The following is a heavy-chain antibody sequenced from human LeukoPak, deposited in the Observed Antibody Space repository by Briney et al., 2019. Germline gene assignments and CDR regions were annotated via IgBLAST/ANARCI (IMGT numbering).Heavy chain of an antibody. CDR1: GFTFSNYD. Sequence: GGSLRLSCAVCGFTFSNYDMYWVRQATGKGLEWVSSIGTAGDTYCPGSVKGQFTISRDNAKNSLYLQMNSLRAEDTAVYYCVGYDYVWGSYRNFDYWGQGTLVTVSS. V-gene: IGHV3-13*03. CDR2: IGTAGDT. D-gene: IGHD3-16*02. CDR3: VGYDYVWGSYRNFDY. J-gene: IGHJ4*02.